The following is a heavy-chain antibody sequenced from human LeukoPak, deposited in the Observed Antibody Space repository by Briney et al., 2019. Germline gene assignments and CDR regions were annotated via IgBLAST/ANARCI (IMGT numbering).Heavy chain of an antibody. V-gene: IGHV1-46*01. Sequence: ASVKVSCKASGYTFTSYHMHWVRQAPGQGLEWMGIINPSGGSTSYAQKFQGRVTMTRDTSTSTVYMELSSLRSEDTAVYFCARETLRALFYFDYWGQGTLVTVSS. CDR3: ARETLRALFYFDY. CDR2: INPSGGST. J-gene: IGHJ4*02. CDR1: GYTFTSYH.